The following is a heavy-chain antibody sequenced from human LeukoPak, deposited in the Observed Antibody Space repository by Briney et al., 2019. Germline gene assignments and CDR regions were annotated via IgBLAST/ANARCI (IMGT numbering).Heavy chain of an antibody. Sequence: SETLSLTCTVSGGSISSGFWSWIRQPPGKGLEWIGYIYYSGSTNYNPSLKSRVTISVDTSKNQFSLKLSSVTAADTAVYYCARVDCSGGSCYAFDIWGQGTMVTVSS. J-gene: IGHJ3*02. D-gene: IGHD2-15*01. CDR1: GGSISSGF. CDR2: IYYSGST. CDR3: ARVDCSGGSCYAFDI. V-gene: IGHV4-59*01.